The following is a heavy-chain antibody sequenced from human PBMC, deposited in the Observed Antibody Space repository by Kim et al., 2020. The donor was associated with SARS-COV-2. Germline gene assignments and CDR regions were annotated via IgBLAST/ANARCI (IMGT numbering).Heavy chain of an antibody. Sequence: SETLSLTCTVSGGSISSSSYYWGWIRQPPGKGLEWIGSIYYSGSTYYNPSLKSRVTISVDTSKNQFSLKLSSVTAADTAVYYCAREDGTLPGGYNWFDP. J-gene: IGHJ5*02. V-gene: IGHV4-39*02. CDR2: IYYSGST. CDR3: AREDGTLPGGYNWFDP. D-gene: IGHD1-26*01. CDR1: GGSISSSSYY.